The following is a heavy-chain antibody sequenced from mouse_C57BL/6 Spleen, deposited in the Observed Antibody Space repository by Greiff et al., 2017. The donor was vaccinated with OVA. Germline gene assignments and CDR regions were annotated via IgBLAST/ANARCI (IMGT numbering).Heavy chain of an antibody. CDR2: IHPNSGST. CDR3: ARSYYSNGRFAY. J-gene: IGHJ3*01. D-gene: IGHD2-5*01. CDR1: GYTFTSYW. V-gene: IGHV1-64*01. Sequence: QVQLQQPGAELVKPGASVKLSCKASGYTFTSYWMHWVKQRPGQGLEWIGMIHPNSGSTNYNEKFKSKATLTVDKSSSTAYMQLSSLTSEDSAVYYCARSYYSNGRFAYWGQGTLVTVSA.